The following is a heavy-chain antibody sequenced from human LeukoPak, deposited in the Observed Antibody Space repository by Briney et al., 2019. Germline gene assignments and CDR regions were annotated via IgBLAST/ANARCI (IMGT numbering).Heavy chain of an antibody. Sequence: PGGSLRLSCTTSGFTSTDYWMTWVRQAPGKGLEWVSVIYSGGSTYYADSVKGRFTISRDNSKNTLYLQMNSLRAEDTAVYYCARDWRGFDYWGQGTLVTVSS. CDR1: GFTSTDYW. J-gene: IGHJ4*02. CDR3: ARDWRGFDY. V-gene: IGHV3-66*01. CDR2: IYSGGST. D-gene: IGHD3-3*01.